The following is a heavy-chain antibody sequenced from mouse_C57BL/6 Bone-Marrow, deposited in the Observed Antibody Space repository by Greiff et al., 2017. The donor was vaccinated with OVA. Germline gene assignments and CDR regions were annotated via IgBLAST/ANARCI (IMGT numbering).Heavy chain of an antibody. J-gene: IGHJ3*01. CDR1: GYTFTSYG. CDR3: TRSPDYGEAY. D-gene: IGHD2-4*01. CDR2: IYPRSGNT. V-gene: IGHV1-81*01. Sequence: QVQLKESGAELARPGASVKLSCKASGYTFTSYGISWVKQRTGQGLEWIGEIYPRSGNTYYNEKFKGKATLTADKSSSTAYMELRSLTSEDSAVYYCTRSPDYGEAYWGQGTLVTVSA.